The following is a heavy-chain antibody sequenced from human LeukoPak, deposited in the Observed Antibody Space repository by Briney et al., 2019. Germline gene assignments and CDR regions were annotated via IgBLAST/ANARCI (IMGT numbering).Heavy chain of an antibody. CDR2: INSDGSST. CDR3: ARKNWALYYFDY. J-gene: IGHJ4*02. V-gene: IGHV3-74*01. D-gene: IGHD7-27*01. Sequence: GGSLRLSCAASGFTFSSYWMHWVRQAPGKGLVWVSRINSDGSSTSYADSVKGRFTISRDNAKNSLYLQMNSLRAEDMALYYCARKNWALYYFDYWGQGTLVTVSS. CDR1: GFTFSSYW.